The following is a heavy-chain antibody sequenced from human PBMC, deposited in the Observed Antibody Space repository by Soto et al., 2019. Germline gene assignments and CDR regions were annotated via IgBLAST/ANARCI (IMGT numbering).Heavy chain of an antibody. V-gene: IGHV4-61*01. CDR1: GGSVSSGRYY. CDR3: AREMVRGVIIRSYGMDV. J-gene: IGHJ6*02. D-gene: IGHD3-10*01. CDR2: ISYTGST. Sequence: SETLSLTCTVSGGSVSSGRYYWSWIRQPPGKGLDLIGYISYTGSTNYNPSLKSRVTISLDTSTNELSLKLSSVTAADTAVYYCAREMVRGVIIRSYGMDVWGQGTTVTVSS.